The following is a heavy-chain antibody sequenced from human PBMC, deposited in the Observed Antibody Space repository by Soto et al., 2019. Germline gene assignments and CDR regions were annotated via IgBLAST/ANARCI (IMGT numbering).Heavy chain of an antibody. V-gene: IGHV4-31*03. D-gene: IGHD3-3*01. CDR2: ISYSGNT. CDR3: ARTSIFGVVLNAFDI. J-gene: IGHJ3*02. Sequence: QVQLQESGPGLVKPSQTLSLTCTVSGGSFSGGGYYWSRIRQHPGKGLEWMGYISYSGNTKYKPSLQSRITISVDTSENQFSLRLTSVTAADTAIYFCARTSIFGVVLNAFDIWGQGTLVTVSS. CDR1: GGSFSGGGYY.